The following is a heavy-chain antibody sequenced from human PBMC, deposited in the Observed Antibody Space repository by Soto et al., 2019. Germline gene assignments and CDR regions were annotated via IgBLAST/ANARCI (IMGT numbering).Heavy chain of an antibody. D-gene: IGHD2-15*01. Sequence: SETLSLTCAVYGGSFSGYYWSWIRQPPGKGLDWIGEINHSGSTNYNPSLKNRVTISVDTSKNQFSLKLSSVTAADTAVYYCASTPTLYCSGGSCYGGWFDPWGQGTLVTVSS. CDR1: GGSFSGYY. J-gene: IGHJ5*02. CDR3: ASTPTLYCSGGSCYGGWFDP. CDR2: INHSGST. V-gene: IGHV4-34*01.